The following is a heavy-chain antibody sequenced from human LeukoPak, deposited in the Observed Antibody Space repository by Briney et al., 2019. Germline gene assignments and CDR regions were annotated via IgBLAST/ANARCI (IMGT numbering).Heavy chain of an antibody. CDR2: INHSGST. D-gene: IGHD4-11*01. V-gene: IGHV4-34*01. CDR3: ARDNPTSNYGVGTWGWFDP. J-gene: IGHJ5*02. CDR1: GGSFSGYY. Sequence: SETLSLTCAVYGGSFSGYYWSWIRQPPGKGLEWIGEINHSGSTNYNPSLKSRVTISVDASKNQFSLKLSSVTAADTAVYYCARDNPTSNYGVGTWGWFDPWGQGTLVTVSS.